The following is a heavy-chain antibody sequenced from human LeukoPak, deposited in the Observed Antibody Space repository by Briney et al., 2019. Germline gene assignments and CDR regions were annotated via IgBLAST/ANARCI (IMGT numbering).Heavy chain of an antibody. V-gene: IGHV3-23*01. D-gene: IGHD3-22*01. J-gene: IGHJ4*02. CDR1: GFTFSSYS. CDR3: AKDQDYYDSSGYYLYFDY. CDR2: ISGSGGST. Sequence: GGSLRLSCAASGFTFSSYSMSWVRQAPGKGLEWDSAISGSGGSTYYADSVRGRFTISRDNSKNTLYLQMNSLRAEDTAVYYCAKDQDYYDSSGYYLYFDYWGQGTLVTASS.